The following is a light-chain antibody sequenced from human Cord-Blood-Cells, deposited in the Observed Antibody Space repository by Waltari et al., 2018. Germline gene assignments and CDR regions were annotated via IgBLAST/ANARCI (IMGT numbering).Light chain of an antibody. J-gene: IGLJ1*01. CDR2: EVS. CDR3: SSYTSSSTLDV. CDR1: SSDVGGYNY. Sequence: QSALTQPASVSGSPGQSITISCTGTSSDVGGYNYVPWYQQHPGKAPKLMIYEVSNRPSGVSNRFSGSKSGNTASLTISGRQAEDEADYYCSSYTSSSTLDVFGTGTKVTVL. V-gene: IGLV2-14*01.